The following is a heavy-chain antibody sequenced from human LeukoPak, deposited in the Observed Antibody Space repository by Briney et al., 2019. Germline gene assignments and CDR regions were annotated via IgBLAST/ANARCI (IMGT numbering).Heavy chain of an antibody. CDR2: ISGRSTTI. Sequence: GGSLRLSCEASGFTFSSYGMNWVRQAPGKGLEWVSFISGRSTTIHYADSVNGLFTISRDNARNSLSLQMNSLRTEDTAVYYCARTINFDFWSGYYGAFDIWGQGTMVTVSS. J-gene: IGHJ3*02. V-gene: IGHV3-48*01. D-gene: IGHD3-3*01. CDR1: GFTFSSYG. CDR3: ARTINFDFWSGYYGAFDI.